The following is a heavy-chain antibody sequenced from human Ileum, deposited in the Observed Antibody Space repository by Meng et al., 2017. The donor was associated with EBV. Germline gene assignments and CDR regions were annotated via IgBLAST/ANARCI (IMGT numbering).Heavy chain of an antibody. CDR1: GGSFNDYY. V-gene: IGHV4-34*01. CDR2: IDQSGYT. J-gene: IGHJ4*02. D-gene: IGHD3-9*01. Sequence: LQQWGTGLLQPPQTLSLTVAVYGGSFNDYYWTWLRQPPGKGLEWIGEIDQSGYTKFNPPLQSRVTISVDTSKNQVSLKLSSVTAADTAVYYCARGDILTGYWYYFDYWGQGILVTVSS. CDR3: ARGDILTGYWYYFDY.